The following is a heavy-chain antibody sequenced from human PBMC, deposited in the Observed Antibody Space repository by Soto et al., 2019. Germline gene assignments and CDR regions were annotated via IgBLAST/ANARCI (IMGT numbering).Heavy chain of an antibody. CDR2: IYYSGST. D-gene: IGHD6-13*01. Sequence: QLQLQESGPGLVKPSETLSLTCTVSGGSISSSSYYWGWIRQPPGKGLEWIGSIYYSGSTYYNPSLKSRVTISVDTSKNQFSLKLSSVTAADTAVYYCARGRRDLDYSSSWYQGVYFDYWGQGTLVTVSS. J-gene: IGHJ4*02. CDR3: ARGRRDLDYSSSWYQGVYFDY. CDR1: GGSISSSSYY. V-gene: IGHV4-39*01.